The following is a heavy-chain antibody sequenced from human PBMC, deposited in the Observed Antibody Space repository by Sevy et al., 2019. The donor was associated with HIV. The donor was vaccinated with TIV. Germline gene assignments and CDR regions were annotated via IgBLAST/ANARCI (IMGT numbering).Heavy chain of an antibody. CDR3: AKDRGYCSVGNCYSDS. CDR2: ISAYNGNT. D-gene: IGHD2-15*01. Sequence: ASVKVSCKASGYTFTNYGISWVRQAPGQGLEWMGWISAYNGNTNYAQSLQGRVTMTTDTSTNTAYMELRSLRSDDTAVYFCAKDRGYCSVGNCYSDSWCQGTLVTVSS. CDR1: GYTFTNYG. V-gene: IGHV1-18*04. J-gene: IGHJ4*02.